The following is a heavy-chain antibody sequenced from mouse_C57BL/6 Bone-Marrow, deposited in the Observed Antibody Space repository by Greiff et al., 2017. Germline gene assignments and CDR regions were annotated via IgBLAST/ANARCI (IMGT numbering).Heavy chain of an antibody. Sequence: QVQLQQSGSELRSPGSSVKLSCKDFDSEVFPIAYMSWVRQKPGHGFEWIGGILPSIGRTIYGEKFEDKATLDADTLSNTAYLELNSLTSEDSAIYYCARRDYYGSRSWYFDVWGTGTTVTVSS. D-gene: IGHD1-1*01. CDR3: ARRDYYGSRSWYFDV. CDR2: ILPSIGRT. V-gene: IGHV15-2*01. CDR1: DSEVFPIAY. J-gene: IGHJ1*03.